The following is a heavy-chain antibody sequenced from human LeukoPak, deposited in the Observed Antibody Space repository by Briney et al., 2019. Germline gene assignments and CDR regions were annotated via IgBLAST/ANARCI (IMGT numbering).Heavy chain of an antibody. Sequence: SETLSLTCTVSGGSISSYCWSWIRQPPGKGLEWIGYIYFRGTTNYHPSIKSRVTISVDTSKNQFSLKLTSVTTADTAVYYCARSPGAPFDDWGQGSLVTVSS. CDR2: IYFRGTT. J-gene: IGHJ4*02. D-gene: IGHD7-27*01. CDR3: ARSPGAPFDD. V-gene: IGHV4-59*01. CDR1: GGSISSYC.